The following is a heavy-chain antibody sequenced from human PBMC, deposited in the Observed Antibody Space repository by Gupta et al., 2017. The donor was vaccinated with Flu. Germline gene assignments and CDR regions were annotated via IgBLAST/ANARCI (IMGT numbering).Heavy chain of an antibody. J-gene: IGHJ6*02. D-gene: IGHD3-22*01. CDR1: GFSFSHYT. V-gene: IGHV3-21*02. CDR2: INSDSVYI. Sequence: VQLVESGGGLVEPGGSLRLSCAASGFSFSHYTMRLFRQAPGKGLEWVSSINSDSVYIYYADSVRGRFTISRDNAEDSLFLQMNSLGAEDTAIYYCARDYDSTSYYGLDVWGQGTAVTVSS. CDR3: ARDYDSTSYYGLDV.